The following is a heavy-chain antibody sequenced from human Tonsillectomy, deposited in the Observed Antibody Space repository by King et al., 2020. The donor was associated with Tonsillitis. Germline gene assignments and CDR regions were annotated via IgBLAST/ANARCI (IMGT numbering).Heavy chain of an antibody. CDR3: ARHSRSERWLVWSAFDI. D-gene: IGHD6-19*01. J-gene: IGHJ3*02. CDR2: IYPGNSNT. CDR1: GYSFTSYW. Sequence: QLVQSGAEVKKPGESLKISCKGSGYSFTSYWIGWVRQMPGKGLEWMGIIYPGNSNTRYSPSFQGQVTISADKSISTAYLQWSSLKASDTAMYYCARHSRSERWLVWSAFDIWGQGTMVTVSS. V-gene: IGHV5-51*01.